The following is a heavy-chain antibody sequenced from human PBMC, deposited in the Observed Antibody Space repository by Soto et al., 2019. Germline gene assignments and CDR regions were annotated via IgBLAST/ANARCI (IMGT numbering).Heavy chain of an antibody. J-gene: IGHJ6*03. CDR3: AREEGGAAPYYYHMGV. D-gene: IGHD6-13*01. Sequence: CLIRCSARSGFSFRNRCMHYVIQDPGKGLEWVTDIWYDGSNQSYADSVKGRFTISRDNSKNTLYLQMNSLRAEDTAVYYCAREEGGAAPYYYHMGVSGKGTTATVSS. CDR1: GFSFRNRC. CDR2: IWYDGSNQ. V-gene: IGHV3-33*01.